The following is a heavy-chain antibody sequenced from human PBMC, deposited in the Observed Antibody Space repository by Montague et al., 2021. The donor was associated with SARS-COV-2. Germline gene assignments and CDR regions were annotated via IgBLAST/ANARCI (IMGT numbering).Heavy chain of an antibody. V-gene: IGHV4-34*01. D-gene: IGHD2-2*01. CDR3: ARVPYRLPLVPRYYGMDV. Sequence: SETLSLTCAVYGGSLSGYYWSWIRQPPGEGLEWIAEISHSGSTNYNPSLKSRVTISVDTSKNQFSLKLSSATAADTAVYYCARVPYRLPLVPRYYGMDVWGQGTTVTVSS. CDR1: GGSLSGYY. CDR2: ISHSGST. J-gene: IGHJ6*02.